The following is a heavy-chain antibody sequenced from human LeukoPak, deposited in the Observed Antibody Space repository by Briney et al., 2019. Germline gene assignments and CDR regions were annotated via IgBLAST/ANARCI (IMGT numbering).Heavy chain of an antibody. CDR1: GGSISTYH. D-gene: IGHD5-18*01. Sequence: SETLSLTCTVSGGSISTYHWNWIRKSPGKGLEWIGYMQSTGNSNYNPSLKSRVTMSVDMSRNQIVLNLSSVTAADTAVYFCARDKQHSYSRYFDHWGQGTLVAVSS. CDR3: ARDKQHSYSRYFDH. V-gene: IGHV4-59*01. J-gene: IGHJ4*02. CDR2: MQSTGNS.